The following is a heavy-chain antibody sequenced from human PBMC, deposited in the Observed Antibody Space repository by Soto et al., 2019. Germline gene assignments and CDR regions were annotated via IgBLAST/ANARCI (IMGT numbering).Heavy chain of an antibody. J-gene: IGHJ4*02. CDR2: IDPSDSYT. D-gene: IGHD3-22*01. V-gene: IGHV5-10-1*01. CDR1: VYSFTSYW. CDR3: ARHCYDSSGYYRRFDY. Sequence: PGESLKISCKGSVYSFTSYWISWVRQMPGKGLEWMGRIDPSDSYTNYSPSFQGHVTISADKSISTAYLQWSSLKASDTAMYYCARHCYDSSGYYRRFDYWGQGTLVTV.